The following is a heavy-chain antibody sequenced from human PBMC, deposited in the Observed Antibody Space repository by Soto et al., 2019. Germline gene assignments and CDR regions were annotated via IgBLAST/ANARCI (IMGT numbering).Heavy chain of an antibody. CDR1: GDSVTNSGYS. CDR2: IYLGRTT. V-gene: IGHV4-30-2*01. CDR3: TRWSNWCYSY. D-gene: IGHD1-20*01. Sequence: PSDPRSLTCAVSGDSVTNSGYSRTRSHQPPGKRLEWIEYIYLGRTTYYNPSLKSRVTISADTSQNQSSLNLLGVTAADTADSYCTRWSNWCYSYWGQVMRVTFAS. J-gene: IGHJ4*02.